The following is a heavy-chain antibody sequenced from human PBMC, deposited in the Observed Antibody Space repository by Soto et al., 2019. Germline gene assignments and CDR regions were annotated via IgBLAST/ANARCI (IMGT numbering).Heavy chain of an antibody. CDR3: ARLNDFWSGYYQNYYYYGMDV. Sequence: ASVKVSCKASGYTFTSYAMHWVRQAPGQRLEWMGWINAGNGNTKYSQKFQGRVTITRDTSASTAYMELSSLRSEDTAVYYCARLNDFWSGYYQNYYYYGMDVWGQGTTVTVSS. V-gene: IGHV1-3*01. CDR1: GYTFTSYA. J-gene: IGHJ6*02. D-gene: IGHD3-3*01. CDR2: INAGNGNT.